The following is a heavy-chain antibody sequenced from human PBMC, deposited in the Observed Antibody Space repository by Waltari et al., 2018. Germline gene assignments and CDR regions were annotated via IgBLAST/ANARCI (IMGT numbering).Heavy chain of an antibody. CDR3: ARGPYCSGGSCYSAGVDY. J-gene: IGHJ4*02. CDR1: GGSISSGSYY. V-gene: IGHV4-61*09. D-gene: IGHD2-15*01. Sequence: QVQLQESGPGLVKPSQTLSLTCTVSGGSISSGSYYWSWIRQPAGKGLEWIGYIYTSGSTNYNPSLKSRVTISVDTSKNQFSLKLSSVTAADTAVYYCARGPYCSGGSCYSAGVDYWGQGTLVTVSS. CDR2: IYTSGST.